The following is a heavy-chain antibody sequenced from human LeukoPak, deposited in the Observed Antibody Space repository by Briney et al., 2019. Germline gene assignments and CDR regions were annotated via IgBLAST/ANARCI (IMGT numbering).Heavy chain of an antibody. D-gene: IGHD6-19*01. CDR3: ARDGGIAVAGTSVY. Sequence: PGGSLTLSCAASRFTVSSNYMSWVRQAPGKGLEWVSVIYSGGSTYYADSLKGRFTISIDNSKNTLYLQMNSLRAEDTAVYYCARDGGIAVAGTSVYWGQGTLVTVSS. J-gene: IGHJ4*02. CDR2: IYSGGST. CDR1: RFTVSSNY. V-gene: IGHV3-66*01.